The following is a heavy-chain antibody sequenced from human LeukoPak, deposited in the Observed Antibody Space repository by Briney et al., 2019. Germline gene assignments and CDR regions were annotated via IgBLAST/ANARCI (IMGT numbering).Heavy chain of an antibody. Sequence: PSETLSLTCSVSGGSIGSFYWNWIRQPPGKGLEWIGYIYNSGSTNYNPSLKSRVTMSVDTSKNQFSLKLSSVTAADTAVYYCARVVSFGYSSYNWFDPWGQGTLVTVSS. D-gene: IGHD6-13*01. CDR2: IYNSGST. CDR3: ARVVSFGYSSYNWFDP. V-gene: IGHV4-59*12. CDR1: GGSIGSFY. J-gene: IGHJ5*02.